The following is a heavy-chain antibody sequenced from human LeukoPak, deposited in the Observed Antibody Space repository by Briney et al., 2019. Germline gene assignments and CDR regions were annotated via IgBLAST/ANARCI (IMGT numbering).Heavy chain of an antibody. CDR1: GGSISSHY. D-gene: IGHD3-22*01. CDR2: IYTSGST. Sequence: SETLSLTCTVSGGSISSHYWSWIRQPPGKGLEWIGYIYTSGSTNYNPSLKSRVTMSVDTSKNQFSLKLSSVTAADTAVYYCARDYYDSSGYSHDAFDIWGQGTMVTVSS. V-gene: IGHV4-4*08. J-gene: IGHJ3*02. CDR3: ARDYYDSSGYSHDAFDI.